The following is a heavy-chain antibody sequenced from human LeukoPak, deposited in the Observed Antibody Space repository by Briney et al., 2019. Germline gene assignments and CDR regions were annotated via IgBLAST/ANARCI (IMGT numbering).Heavy chain of an antibody. J-gene: IGHJ6*02. D-gene: IGHD1-26*01. CDR1: GFTFSSYG. V-gene: IGHV3-33*01. Sequence: GRSLRLSCAASGFTFSSYGMHWVRQAPGNGLEWVAVIWFDGSYKYYAGSVKGRFTISRDNSKNTLYLQMSSLRAEDTAVYFCARDSSGGSYYYGMDVWGQGTTVTVSS. CDR3: ARDSSGGSYYYGMDV. CDR2: IWFDGSYK.